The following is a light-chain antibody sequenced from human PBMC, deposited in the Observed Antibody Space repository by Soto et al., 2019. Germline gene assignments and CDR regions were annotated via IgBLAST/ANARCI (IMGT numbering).Light chain of an antibody. J-gene: IGKJ2*01. CDR2: AAS. CDR1: QAISNY. Sequence: DIQTTQSPSSVSASVGDRVTITCRASQAISNYLAWYQQKPGEVPKVLIYAASTLQSGVPSRFSGSGSGTDFTLTITSLQPEDVATYYCQQYGNFPYTFGPGTKVQIK. V-gene: IGKV1-27*01. CDR3: QQYGNFPYT.